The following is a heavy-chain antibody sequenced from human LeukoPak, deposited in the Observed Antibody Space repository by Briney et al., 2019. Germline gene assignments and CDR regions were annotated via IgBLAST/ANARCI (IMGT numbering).Heavy chain of an antibody. D-gene: IGHD2-2*01. CDR2: ISGSGGST. V-gene: IGHV3-23*01. CDR1: GFTFSSFA. Sequence: GGSLRLSCAASGFTFSSFAMSWVRQAPGKGLEWVSAISGSGGSTYYADSVKGRFTISRDTSKNTLYLQMNSLRAEDTAIYYCAKDKGTCSSTSCLFDYWGQGTLVTVSS. J-gene: IGHJ4*02. CDR3: AKDKGTCSSTSCLFDY.